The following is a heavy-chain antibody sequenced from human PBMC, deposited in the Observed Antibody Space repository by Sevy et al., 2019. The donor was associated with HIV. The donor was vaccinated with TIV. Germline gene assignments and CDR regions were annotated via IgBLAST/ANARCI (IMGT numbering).Heavy chain of an antibody. Sequence: SQTLSLTCVISGDSVSRNSATWNWIRQSPSRGLEWLGRTYYRSKWYDDHAVSVKSRITINPDTYQNKFSLKLNFVTPEDTGVYYCARHQNAFDIWGQGTLVTVSS. D-gene: IGHD2-2*01. V-gene: IGHV6-1*01. CDR3: ARHQNAFDI. J-gene: IGHJ3*02. CDR1: GDSVSRNSAT. CDR2: TYYRSKWYD.